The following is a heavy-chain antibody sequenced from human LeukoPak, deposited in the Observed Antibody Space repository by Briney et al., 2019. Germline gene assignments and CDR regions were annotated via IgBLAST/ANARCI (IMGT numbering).Heavy chain of an antibody. D-gene: IGHD3-3*01. CDR3: ARSLLEWLGGGYFDY. CDR1: GYSFTSYW. CDR2: IYPGDSDT. Sequence: GESLKISCKGSGYSFTSYWIGWVRQMPGKGLEWMGIIYPGDSDTRYSPSFQGQVTISADKSISTAYLQWSSLQASDTAMSYCARSLLEWLGGGYFDYWGQGTLVTVSS. V-gene: IGHV5-51*01. J-gene: IGHJ4*02.